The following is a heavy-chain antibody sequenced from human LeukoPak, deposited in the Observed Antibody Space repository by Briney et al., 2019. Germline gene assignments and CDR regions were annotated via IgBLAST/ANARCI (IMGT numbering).Heavy chain of an antibody. D-gene: IGHD3-10*01. CDR2: IYYGRSS. Sequence: YPGGSLRLSCSASGFTYSSYSMNWVRQPPGKGLEWIGSIYYGRSSYYNPSLKSRVTISVDTSKNQFYLKLTSVTAADTAVYYCARHADSGFGELAFDYWGQGTLVTVSS. CDR1: GFTYSSYSMN. J-gene: IGHJ4*02. CDR3: ARHADSGFGELAFDY. V-gene: IGHV4-39*01.